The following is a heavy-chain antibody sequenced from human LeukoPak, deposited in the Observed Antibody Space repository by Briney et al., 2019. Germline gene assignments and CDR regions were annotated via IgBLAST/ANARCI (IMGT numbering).Heavy chain of an antibody. J-gene: IGHJ4*02. CDR3: AKGGQNYDFWRFGY. CDR2: ICGNGCDT. V-gene: IGHV3-23*01. D-gene: IGHD3-3*01. CDR1: GLPYNSSA. Sequence: GGPVTLPCALCGLPYNSSAMLWLRQAPGRGGEGVSCICGNGCDTFFADSVKGRFHLSRDYSKNTVYLQMNSLRAEETAVYYCAKGGQNYDFWRFGYWGQGTLVTVSS.